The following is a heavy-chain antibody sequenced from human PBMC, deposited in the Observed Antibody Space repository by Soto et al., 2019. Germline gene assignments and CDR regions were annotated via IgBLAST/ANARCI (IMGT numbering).Heavy chain of an antibody. J-gene: IGHJ6*03. V-gene: IGHV4-31*03. CDR2: IYYSGST. CDR3: ARAVEDTAVINYYYYMDV. CDR1: GGSISSGGYY. D-gene: IGHD5-18*01. Sequence: SETLSLTCTVSGGSISSGGYYWSWIRQHPGKGLVWIGYIYYSGSTYYNPSLKSRVTISVDTSKNQFSLKLSSVTAADTAVYHCARAVEDTAVINYYYYMDVWGKGTTVTVSS.